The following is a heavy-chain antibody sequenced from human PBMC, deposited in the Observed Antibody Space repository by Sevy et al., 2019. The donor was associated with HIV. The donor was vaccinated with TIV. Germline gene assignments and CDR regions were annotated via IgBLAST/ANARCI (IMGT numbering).Heavy chain of an antibody. D-gene: IGHD6-6*01. CDR3: ARDATDYTSSSVWFDP. CDR2: ISYTGNT. CDR1: GGSISSGNYY. J-gene: IGHJ5*02. V-gene: IGHV4-30-4*01. Sequence: SETLSLTCTVSGGSISSGNYYWHWIRQPPGKGLEWIGYISYTGNTYYNPSLKSPVTISVYTSNNQFSLRLTSVTAADTAVYYCARDATDYTSSSVWFDPWGQGTLVTVSS.